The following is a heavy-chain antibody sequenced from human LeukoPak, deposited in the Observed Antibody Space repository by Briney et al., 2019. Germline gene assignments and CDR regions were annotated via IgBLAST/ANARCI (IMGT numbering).Heavy chain of an antibody. J-gene: IGHJ4*02. V-gene: IGHV4-38-2*02. Sequence: PSETLSLTCTVSGYSISSTYYWGWIRQPPGKGLEWVGSVFHSGNTYYNPSLKSRLTISADTSKNQFSLTLTSVTAADTAVYYCARDLRGGQSYYELEYWGQGTLVTVSS. CDR1: GYSISSTYY. CDR2: VFHSGNT. CDR3: ARDLRGGQSYYELEY. D-gene: IGHD3-22*01.